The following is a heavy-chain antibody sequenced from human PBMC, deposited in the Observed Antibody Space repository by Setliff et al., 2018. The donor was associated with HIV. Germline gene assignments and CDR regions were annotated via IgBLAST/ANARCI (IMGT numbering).Heavy chain of an antibody. CDR1: GYTFTSYG. V-gene: IGHV1-18*01. D-gene: IGHD5-12*01. CDR3: AKEGEWQRSRGYMDV. J-gene: IGHJ6*03. CDR2: ISAYNGNT. Sequence: ASVKVSCKASGYTFTSYGISWVRQAPGQGLEWMGWISAYNGNTNYAQKLQGRVTMTTDTSSSTAYLDLRSLRSEDTAVYYCAKEGEWQRSRGYMDVWGKGTTVTVSS.